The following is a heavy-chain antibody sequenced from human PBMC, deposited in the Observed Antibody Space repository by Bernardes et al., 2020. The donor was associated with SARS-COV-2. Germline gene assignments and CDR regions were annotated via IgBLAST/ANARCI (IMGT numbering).Heavy chain of an antibody. J-gene: IGHJ6*02. V-gene: IGHV4-39*01. CDR1: GVTISSSSYY. Sequence: SESLSLTCTVSGVTISSSSYYWVWIRQRPGKGLEWIGSIYYSGSTYYNPSLKSRVTISVDTSKNQFSLKLSSVTAADTAVYYCARHEYIDYYYYYGMDVWGQGTTVTVSS. D-gene: IGHD6-6*01. CDR2: IYYSGST. CDR3: ARHEYIDYYYYYGMDV.